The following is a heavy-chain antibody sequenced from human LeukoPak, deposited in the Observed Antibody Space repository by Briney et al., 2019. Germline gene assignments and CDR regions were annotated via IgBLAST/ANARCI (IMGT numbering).Heavy chain of an antibody. Sequence: GGSLRLSCAASGFTFSSYAMSWVRQAPGKELEWVSAISGSGGSTYYADSVKGRFTISRDNSKNTLYLQMNSLRAEDTAVYYCAKSRYSNNYYGMDVWGQGTTVTVSS. CDR2: ISGSGGST. CDR1: GFTFSSYA. CDR3: AKSRYSNNYYGMDV. J-gene: IGHJ6*02. V-gene: IGHV3-23*01. D-gene: IGHD4-11*01.